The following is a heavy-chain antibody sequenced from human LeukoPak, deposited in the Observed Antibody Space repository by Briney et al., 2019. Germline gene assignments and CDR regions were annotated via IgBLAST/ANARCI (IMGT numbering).Heavy chain of an antibody. Sequence: GRSLRLSCAASGFTFSSYGMHWVRQAPGKGLEWVAVISNDGSNKYYADSVKGRFTISRDNSKNTLYLQMNSLRAEDTAVYYCAKVGDHVAHYYGMDVWGQGTTVTVSS. V-gene: IGHV3-30*18. CDR1: GFTFSSYG. CDR3: AKVGDHVAHYYGMDV. D-gene: IGHD4-17*01. CDR2: ISNDGSNK. J-gene: IGHJ6*02.